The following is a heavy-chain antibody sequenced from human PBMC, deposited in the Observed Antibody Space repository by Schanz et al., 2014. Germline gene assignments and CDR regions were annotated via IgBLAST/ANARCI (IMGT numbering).Heavy chain of an antibody. D-gene: IGHD4-17*01. CDR1: GFTFSSHW. J-gene: IGHJ3*02. CDR3: ARKMKLGVYGGKGHDALDI. CDR2: INSVGSNT. V-gene: IGHV3-74*01. Sequence: EVQLVQSGGGLVQPGGSLRLSCAASGFTFSSHWMHWVRQDPGKGLEWVARINSVGSNTDYADSVTGRFTISRDNAKNTLYMEMSTLRAEDTAVYYCARKMKLGVYGGKGHDALDIWGQGTMVTVSS.